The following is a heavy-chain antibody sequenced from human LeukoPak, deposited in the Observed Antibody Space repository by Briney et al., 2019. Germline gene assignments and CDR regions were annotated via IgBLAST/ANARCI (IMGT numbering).Heavy chain of an antibody. Sequence: SETLSLTCTVSGGSISSGDYYWSWIRQPPGRGLGWIGYIYYSGSTYYHPSLKSRVTISVDTSKNQFSLKLSSVTAADTAVYYCARAQYRIQLWPWGQGTLVTVSS. V-gene: IGHV4-30-4*08. CDR3: ARAQYRIQLWP. D-gene: IGHD5-18*01. CDR1: GGSISSGDYY. J-gene: IGHJ1*01. CDR2: IYYSGST.